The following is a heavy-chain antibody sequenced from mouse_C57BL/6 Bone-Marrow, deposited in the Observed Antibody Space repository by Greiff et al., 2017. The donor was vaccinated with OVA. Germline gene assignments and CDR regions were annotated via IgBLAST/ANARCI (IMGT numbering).Heavy chain of an antibody. Sequence: QVQLQQSGAELARPGASVKMSCKASGYTFTSYTMHWVKQRPGQGLEWIGYINPSSGYTKYNQKFKDKATLTADKSSSTAYMQLSSLTSEDSAVYYCAREGYGNSFAYWGKGTLVTVSA. J-gene: IGHJ3*01. CDR3: AREGYGNSFAY. V-gene: IGHV1-4*01. CDR2: INPSSGYT. CDR1: GYTFTSYT. D-gene: IGHD2-10*02.